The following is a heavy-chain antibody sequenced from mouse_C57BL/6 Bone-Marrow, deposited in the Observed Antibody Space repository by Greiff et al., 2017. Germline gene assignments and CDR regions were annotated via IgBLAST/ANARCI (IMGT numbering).Heavy chain of an antibody. CDR2: IWWDDDK. J-gene: IGHJ3*01. CDR1: GFSLSTFGMG. CDR3: ARFYDYSWFAY. V-gene: IGHV8-8*01. D-gene: IGHD2-4*01. Sequence: QVQLKESGPGILQPSQTLSLTCSFSGFSLSTFGMGVGWIRQPSGKGLEWLAHIWWDDDKYYNPALKSRLTISKDTSKNQVFLKFANVEPADTATYYCARFYDYSWFAYWGQGTLVTVSA.